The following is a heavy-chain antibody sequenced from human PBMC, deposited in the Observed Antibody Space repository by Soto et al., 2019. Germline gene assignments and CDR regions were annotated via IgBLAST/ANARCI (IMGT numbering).Heavy chain of an antibody. D-gene: IGHD6-19*01. CDR3: AQTLGLAVSGPGRFDL. CDR1: GGTFSRYA. J-gene: IGHJ2*01. CDR2: ITPIFGTP. V-gene: IGHV1-69*12. Sequence: QVQLVQSGTEVKKPGSSVKVSCKASGGTFSRYAINWVRQAPGHGLEWMGGITPIFGTPNYAQKFQGRVTITADGSTTTAYMELRRLRSEDTAVYYCAQTLGLAVSGPGRFDLWGRGTLVTVTS.